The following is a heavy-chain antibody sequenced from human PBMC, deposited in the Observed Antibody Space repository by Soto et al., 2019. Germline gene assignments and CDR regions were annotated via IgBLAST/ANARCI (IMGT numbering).Heavy chain of an antibody. Sequence: SVKVSCKASGGTFSSYAISWVRQAPGQGLEWMGGIIPIFGTANYAQKFQGRVTITADESTSTAYMELSGLRSEDTAVYYCARAINPFDSSQKNWFDPWGQGTLVTVS. D-gene: IGHD3-22*01. CDR3: ARAINPFDSSQKNWFDP. CDR1: GGTFSSYA. CDR2: IIPIFGTA. J-gene: IGHJ5*02. V-gene: IGHV1-69*13.